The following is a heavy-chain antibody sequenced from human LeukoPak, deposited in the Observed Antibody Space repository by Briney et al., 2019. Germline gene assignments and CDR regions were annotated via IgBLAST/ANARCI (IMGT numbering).Heavy chain of an antibody. Sequence: PGGSLRLSCAASGFTVSSNYMNWVRQAPGEGLEWVSILYSGGNTYYADSVKGRFTISRDNSKNTLYLQMNSLRAEDTAVYYCAKGAGSGSYYLFDYWGQGTLVTVSS. V-gene: IGHV3-66*02. J-gene: IGHJ4*02. CDR1: GFTVSSNY. CDR2: LYSGGNT. D-gene: IGHD3-10*01. CDR3: AKGAGSGSYYLFDY.